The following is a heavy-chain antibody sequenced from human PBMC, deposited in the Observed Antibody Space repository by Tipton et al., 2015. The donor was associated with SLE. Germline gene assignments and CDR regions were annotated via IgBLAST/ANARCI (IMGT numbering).Heavy chain of an antibody. CDR3: ARDGRSGDPRDY. V-gene: IGHV4-61*10. CDR2: IYTSGST. CDR1: GGSISSRSYY. D-gene: IGHD4-17*01. J-gene: IGHJ4*02. Sequence: GLVKPSETLSLTCTVSGGSISSRSYYWSWIRQPAGKGLEWIGYIYTSGSTNYNPSLKSRVTISVDTSKNQFSLKLSSVTAADTAVYYCARDGRSGDPRDYWGQGTLVTVSS.